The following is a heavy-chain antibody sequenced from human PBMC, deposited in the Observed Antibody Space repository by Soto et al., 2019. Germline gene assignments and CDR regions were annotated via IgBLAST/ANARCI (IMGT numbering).Heavy chain of an antibody. CDR2: FDPEDGVT. V-gene: IGHV1-24*01. Sequence: GASVKVSCKVSGYTLTELSMHWVRQAPGKGLEWMGGFDPEDGVTIYAQKFQGRVTMTEDTSTDTAYMELSSLRSEDTAVYYCATRAGQYQLPRGFLKDYWGQGTLVTVSS. CDR3: ATRAGQYQLPRGFLKDY. D-gene: IGHD2-2*01. J-gene: IGHJ4*02. CDR1: GYTLTELS.